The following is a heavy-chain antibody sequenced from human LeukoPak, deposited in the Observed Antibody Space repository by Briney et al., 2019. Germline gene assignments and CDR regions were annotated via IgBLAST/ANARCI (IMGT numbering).Heavy chain of an antibody. CDR2: IKQDGSEK. Sequence: GGSLRLSCAASGFTLISYWMSWVRQAPGKGLEWVANIKQDGSEKYYVDSVKGRFTISRDNGKNSLYLQMNSLRAEDTAVYYCARERGHSSGCDYWGQGTLVTVSS. V-gene: IGHV3-7*01. J-gene: IGHJ4*02. CDR1: GFTLISYW. CDR3: ARERGHSSGCDY. D-gene: IGHD6-19*01.